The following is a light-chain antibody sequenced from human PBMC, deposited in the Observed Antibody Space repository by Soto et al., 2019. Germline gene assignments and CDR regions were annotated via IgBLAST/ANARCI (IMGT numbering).Light chain of an antibody. CDR1: QSVGKN. Sequence: EIVMTQSPAALFVSLGERVTLSCRASQSVGKNLAWYQQRPGQGPRLLIFAAAERATDIPVRFSGSGSGTDFTLTISSLQSEDSAIYYCQQYNNWPPWTFGRGTKVEI. CDR3: QQYNNWPPWT. CDR2: AAA. V-gene: IGKV3-15*01. J-gene: IGKJ1*01.